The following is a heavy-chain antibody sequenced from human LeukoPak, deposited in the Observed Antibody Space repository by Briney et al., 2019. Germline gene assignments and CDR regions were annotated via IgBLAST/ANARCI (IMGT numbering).Heavy chain of an antibody. CDR3: ARVSGYSYGTTV. V-gene: IGHV3-23*01. J-gene: IGHJ4*02. D-gene: IGHD5-18*01. CDR1: GFTFSSYA. CDR2: ISDSGGST. Sequence: PGGSLRLSCAASGFTFSSYAMTWVRQAPGKGLEWVSSISDSGGSTYYADSVKGRFTISRDNSRNTLYLQMNSLTAEDTAVYYCARVSGYSYGTTVWGQGTLVTVSS.